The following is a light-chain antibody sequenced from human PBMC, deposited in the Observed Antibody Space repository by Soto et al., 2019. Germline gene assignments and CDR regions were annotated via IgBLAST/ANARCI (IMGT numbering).Light chain of an antibody. Sequence: QSVLTQPRSVSGSPGQSVTISWTGTSSDVGGYNYVSWYQQHPGKAPKLMIYDVSKRPSGVPDRFSGSKSGNTASLTISGLQAEDEADYYCCSYAGSYVFGTGTKVTVL. CDR1: SSDVGGYNY. J-gene: IGLJ1*01. CDR2: DVS. V-gene: IGLV2-11*01. CDR3: CSYAGSYV.